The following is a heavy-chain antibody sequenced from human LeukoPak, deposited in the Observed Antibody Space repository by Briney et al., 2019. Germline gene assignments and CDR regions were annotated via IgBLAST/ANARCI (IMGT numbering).Heavy chain of an antibody. V-gene: IGHV3-23*01. D-gene: IGHD6-19*01. CDR3: AKAAVAGYYYHGMDV. CDR2: ISGSGGST. Sequence: GGSLRLSCAASGFTFSSYAMSWVRQAPGKGLEWVSTISGSGGSTYYADSVKGRFTISRDSSKNTLYLQMNSLRAEDTAVYYCAKAAVAGYYYHGMDVWGQGTTVTVSS. CDR1: GFTFSSYA. J-gene: IGHJ6*02.